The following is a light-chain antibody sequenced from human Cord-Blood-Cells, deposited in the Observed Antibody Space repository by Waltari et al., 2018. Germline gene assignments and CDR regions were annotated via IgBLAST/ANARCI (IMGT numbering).Light chain of an antibody. CDR1: QSISSW. CDR3: QQYNSYSPWT. Sequence: DIQMTQSPSTLSASVGARVTITCRASQSISSWLAWYQPKPGKAPKLLIYDAYSLESGVPSRFSGSGSGTEFTLTISSLQPDDFATYYCQQYNSYSPWTFGQGTKVEIK. CDR2: DAY. V-gene: IGKV1-5*01. J-gene: IGKJ1*01.